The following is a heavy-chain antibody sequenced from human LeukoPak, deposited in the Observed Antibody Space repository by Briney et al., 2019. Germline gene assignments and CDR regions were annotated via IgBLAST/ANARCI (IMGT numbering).Heavy chain of an antibody. V-gene: IGHV4-59*01. Sequence: PSETLSLTCTVSGGSISSYYWSWIRQPPGKGLEWIGYICYTGSANYNPSLKSRVTISVDTSKNQFSLNLSSVTAADTAVYYCARDSSRRFRSYHHYYGMDVWGQGTTVTVSS. CDR1: GGSISSYY. D-gene: IGHD3-16*02. J-gene: IGHJ6*02. CDR2: ICYTGSA. CDR3: ARDSSRRFRSYHHYYGMDV.